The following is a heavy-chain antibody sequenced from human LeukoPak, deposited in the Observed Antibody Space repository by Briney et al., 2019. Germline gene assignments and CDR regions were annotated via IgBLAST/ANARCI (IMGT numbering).Heavy chain of an antibody. CDR1: GGTFSSYT. CDR3: ARDKRRDGYNS. CDR2: IIPILGIA. V-gene: IGHV1-69*04. J-gene: IGHJ4*02. D-gene: IGHD5-24*01. Sequence: SVKVSCKASGGTFSSYTISWVRQAPGQGLEWMGRIIPILGIANYAQKFQGRVTITADKPTSTAYMELSSLRSEDTAVYYCARDKRRDGYNSWGQGTLVTVSS.